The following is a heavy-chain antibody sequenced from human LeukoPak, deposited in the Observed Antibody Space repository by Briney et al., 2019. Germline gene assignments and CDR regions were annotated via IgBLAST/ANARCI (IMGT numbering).Heavy chain of an antibody. D-gene: IGHD1-26*01. Sequence: SETLSLTCTVSGDSISSYYWSWIRQPPGKGLEWIGYIYYSGNTNYNPSLKSRVTISVATSKNQFSLKLCSVTAADTAVYYCARGIIVGATWGENDNWFDPWGQGTLVTVSS. V-gene: IGHV4-59*01. CDR3: ARGIIVGATWGENDNWFDP. CDR2: IYYSGNT. J-gene: IGHJ5*02. CDR1: GDSISSYY.